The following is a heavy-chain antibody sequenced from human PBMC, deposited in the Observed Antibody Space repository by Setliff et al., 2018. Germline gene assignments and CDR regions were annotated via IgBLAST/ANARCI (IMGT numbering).Heavy chain of an antibody. CDR1: GYTFTNYG. CDR3: ARINFYVSSGYYYAPDY. CDR2: INNYSFKT. J-gene: IGHJ4*02. V-gene: IGHV1-18*01. Sequence: GESLKVSCKTSGYTFTNYGITWVWQAPGQGLEWMGWINNYSFKTNYPQKFLGRVTVTTDTSTGTAYMELGSLTSDDTAIYYCARINFYVSSGYYYAPDYWGPGTLVTVSS. D-gene: IGHD3-22*01.